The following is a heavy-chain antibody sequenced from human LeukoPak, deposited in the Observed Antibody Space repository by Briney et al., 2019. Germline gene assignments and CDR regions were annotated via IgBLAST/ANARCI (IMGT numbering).Heavy chain of an antibody. CDR1: GFTFNNYA. Sequence: GGSLRLSCAASGFTFNNYAMSWVRQAPGKGLEWVSGISVSGGITYYADSVKGRFTISRDNSRNTLYLQMNSLRAEDTAVYFCAKSQDSSTWYPDYYYGMDVWGQGTTVTVSS. V-gene: IGHV3-23*01. J-gene: IGHJ6*02. CDR2: ISVSGGIT. D-gene: IGHD6-13*01. CDR3: AKSQDSSTWYPDYYYGMDV.